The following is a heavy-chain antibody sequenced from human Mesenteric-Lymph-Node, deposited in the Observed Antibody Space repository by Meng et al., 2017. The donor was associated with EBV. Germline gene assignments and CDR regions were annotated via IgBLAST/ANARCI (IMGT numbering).Heavy chain of an antibody. CDR2: TYYSGST. CDR3: ARLIYSGNNYPTVFDY. CDR1: GDSTSSTNW. Sequence: QVQLQGPGPGLVKPSGALSLPCAVSGDSTSSTNWWSGGRQPPGKVLEWIGETYYSGSTNYNPSLKSRVTILVDKSMNQFSLKLTSVTAADTAVYYCARLIYSGNNYPTVFDYWGQGTLVTVSS. D-gene: IGHD5-12*01. J-gene: IGHJ4*02. V-gene: IGHV4-4*02.